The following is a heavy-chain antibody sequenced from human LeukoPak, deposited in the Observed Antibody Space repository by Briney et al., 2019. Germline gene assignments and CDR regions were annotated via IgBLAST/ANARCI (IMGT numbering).Heavy chain of an antibody. V-gene: IGHV5-51*01. CDR3: ARREVTPKRFFDY. CDR1: VYTFTNYW. CDR2: IYPIDSDA. Sequence: GEPLNISCQASVYTFTNYWITWVRQMPPKGLEWMGMIYPIDSDANYSPSFQGQVSMSADKSIRTAYLQWSSLKASDTAMYYCARREVTPKRFFDYWGQGTLVTVFS. D-gene: IGHD4-23*01. J-gene: IGHJ4*02.